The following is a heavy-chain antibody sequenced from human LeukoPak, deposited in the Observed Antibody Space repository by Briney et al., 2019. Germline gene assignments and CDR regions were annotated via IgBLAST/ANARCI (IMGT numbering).Heavy chain of an antibody. D-gene: IGHD4-17*01. CDR1: GFTFSDHY. J-gene: IGHJ4*02. CDR3: LVSASTVTTTDFDY. V-gene: IGHV3-69-1*01. CDR2: ISSSSYI. Sequence: GSLRLSCAASGFTFSDHYMDWVRQAPGKGLEWVSSISSSSYIYYADSVEGRFTISRDNAKNSLYLQMNSLRAEDTAVYYCLVSASTVTTTDFDYWGQGTLVTVSS.